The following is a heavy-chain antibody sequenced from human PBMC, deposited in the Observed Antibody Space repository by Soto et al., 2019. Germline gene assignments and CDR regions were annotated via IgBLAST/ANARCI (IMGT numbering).Heavy chain of an antibody. CDR3: ARDGYCSGGSCYPLLSFDY. Sequence: QVQLVESGGGVAQPEKSLRLSCTASGFTFSSYGMHWVRQVPGKGLEWVELIWYDGSKKYYADSVKGRFTISRDNSKNTLFMQMNSLTTEDTAVYHCARDGYCSGGSCYPLLSFDYWGQGTLVTVCS. D-gene: IGHD2-15*01. V-gene: IGHV3-33*01. CDR1: GFTFSSYG. CDR2: IWYDGSKK. J-gene: IGHJ4*02.